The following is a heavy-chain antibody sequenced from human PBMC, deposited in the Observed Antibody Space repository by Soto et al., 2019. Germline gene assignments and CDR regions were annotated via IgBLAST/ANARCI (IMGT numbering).Heavy chain of an antibody. CDR2: ISFSGRRT. CDR3: AKHSETYGSGREFDH. CDR1: GFPFSTYA. V-gene: IGHV3-23*01. J-gene: IGHJ4*02. Sequence: GGSLRLSCAASGFPFSTYAMSWVRQAPGKGLEWVSGISFSGRRTYYADSVKGRFTISRDNSKNTLYLQMNSLRAEDTAVYYCAKHSETYGSGREFDHWGQGTLVTVSS. D-gene: IGHD3-10*01.